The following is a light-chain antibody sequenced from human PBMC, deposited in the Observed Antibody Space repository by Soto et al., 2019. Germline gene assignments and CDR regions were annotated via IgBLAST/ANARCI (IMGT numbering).Light chain of an antibody. Sequence: QLVLTQPPSASASLGASVKLTCTLDSGHSSYAIAWHQQQPEKGPRYLMKLNSDGSHTKGDGVPDRFSGSSSGAERYLTISSLQSEDETDYYCQTWDTGIRVFGGGTKLTVL. CDR3: QTWDTGIRV. J-gene: IGLJ3*02. CDR2: LNSDGSH. CDR1: SGHSSYA. V-gene: IGLV4-69*01.